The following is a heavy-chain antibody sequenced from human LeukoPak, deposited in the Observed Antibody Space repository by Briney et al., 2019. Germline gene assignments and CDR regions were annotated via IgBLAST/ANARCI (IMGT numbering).Heavy chain of an antibody. CDR1: GFTFSSYS. D-gene: IGHD5-24*01. CDR3: ASVEMATITY. V-gene: IGHV3-21*01. Sequence: GGSLRLSCAASGFTFSSYSMNWVRQAPGKGLEWVSSISSSSSYTYYADSVKGRFTISRDNAKNSLYLQMNSLRAEDTAVYYCASVEMATITYWGQGTLVTVSS. J-gene: IGHJ4*02. CDR2: ISSSSSYT.